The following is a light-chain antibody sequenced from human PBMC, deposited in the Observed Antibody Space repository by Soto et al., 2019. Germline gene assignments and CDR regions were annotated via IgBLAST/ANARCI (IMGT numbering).Light chain of an antibody. V-gene: IGKV1-9*01. CDR2: TTS. CDR1: QGLAGY. J-gene: IGKJ5*01. Sequence: DIQLTQSPSFLSASVGDRVTITCRASQGLAGYLAWYQQKPGQAPNLLIYTTSTLQRGVQPRFSGSGAGTEFTLTISSLQPEDLPTYYCQQVRSYPIPVGQGTRLEL. CDR3: QQVRSYPIP.